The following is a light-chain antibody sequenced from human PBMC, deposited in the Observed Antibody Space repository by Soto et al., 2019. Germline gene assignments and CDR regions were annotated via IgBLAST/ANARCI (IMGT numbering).Light chain of an antibody. J-gene: IGKJ3*01. CDR3: QLYGSTPFT. CDR1: QSVSSSY. V-gene: IGKV3-20*01. CDR2: GAS. Sequence: ESVLTQSPGTLSMSPGERATLSCRASQSVSSSYSAWYQQKPGQAPRLLIYGASRRATGIPDRFSGSGSGTHFHLTISRMEPEDFAGYHCQLYGSTPFTFGPGTKVDIQ.